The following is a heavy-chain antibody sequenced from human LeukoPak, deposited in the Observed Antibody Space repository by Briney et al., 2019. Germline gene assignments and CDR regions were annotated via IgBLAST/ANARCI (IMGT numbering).Heavy chain of an antibody. D-gene: IGHD3-10*01. J-gene: IGHJ6*02. CDR1: GDSVSSNNAA. Sequence: SQTLSLTCVISGDSVSSNNAAWNWIRQSPSRGLELLGRTYYKSKWYDDYAVSVKSRITIKPDTSRNQFSLQLKSVTPEDTAVYYCAREGVSMIRGIIFNYYGMDVWGQGTAVSVSS. CDR2: TYYKSKWYD. V-gene: IGHV6-1*01. CDR3: AREGVSMIRGIIFNYYGMDV.